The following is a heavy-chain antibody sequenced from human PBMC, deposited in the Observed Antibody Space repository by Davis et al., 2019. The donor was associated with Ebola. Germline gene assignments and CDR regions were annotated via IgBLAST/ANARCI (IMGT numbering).Heavy chain of an antibody. D-gene: IGHD1-1*01. V-gene: IGHV3-23*01. J-gene: IGHJ4*02. Sequence: PGGSLRLSCAASGFTFSSFAMSWVRQAPGKGLEWVSGIRHSGDSTYYADSVKGRFTTSRDNSGNTLYLEMNDLRAEDTAVYYCARNGPVPNWYYFDIWGQGTPVDVSS. CDR3: ARNGPVPNWYYFDI. CDR2: IRHSGDST. CDR1: GFTFSSFA.